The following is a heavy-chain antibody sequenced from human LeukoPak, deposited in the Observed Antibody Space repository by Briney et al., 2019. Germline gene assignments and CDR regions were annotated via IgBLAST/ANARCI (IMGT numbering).Heavy chain of an antibody. CDR2: IKQDGSEK. CDR3: GGVAGGIPDY. D-gene: IGHD6-19*01. Sequence: VGSLRLSCAASGFTFTTYRMSWVREGPGKGLEWVANIKQDGSEKYYVDSVAGRFTISRDNDKNSLFLQMNSLRVEETAVFYCGGVAGGIPDYWGQGTLVTVSS. CDR1: GFTFTTYR. V-gene: IGHV3-7*01. J-gene: IGHJ4*02.